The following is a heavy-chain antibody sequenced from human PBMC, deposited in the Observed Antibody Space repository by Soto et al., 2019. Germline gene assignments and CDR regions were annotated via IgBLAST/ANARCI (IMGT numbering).Heavy chain of an antibody. CDR2: ISPYTGNT. CDR1: GYIFVNYG. Sequence: QVQLVQSGDEVKKPGASVKVSCKASGYIFVNYGIAWVRQAPGQGLEWMGWISPYTGNTHSASKVQGRLTMTTDTSTSTAYMDLGSLTSDATAVYYCGMVDNYVTPTPQDVWGQGTTVTVSS. J-gene: IGHJ6*02. D-gene: IGHD3-16*01. CDR3: GMVDNYVTPTPQDV. V-gene: IGHV1-18*01.